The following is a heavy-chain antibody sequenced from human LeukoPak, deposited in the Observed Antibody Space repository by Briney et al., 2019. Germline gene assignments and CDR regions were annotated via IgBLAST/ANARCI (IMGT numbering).Heavy chain of an antibody. D-gene: IGHD1-26*01. CDR3: ARGQYSGSCFDN. Sequence: SETLSLTCTVSGGSISSYLWSWIRQPPGKGLEWIGYIYYSGSTNYNPSLKSRVTILVDTSNNQFSLKVSSVTAADTAVYYCARGQYSGSCFDNWGQGSLVTVSS. V-gene: IGHV4-59*01. CDR1: GGSISSYL. CDR2: IYYSGST. J-gene: IGHJ4*02.